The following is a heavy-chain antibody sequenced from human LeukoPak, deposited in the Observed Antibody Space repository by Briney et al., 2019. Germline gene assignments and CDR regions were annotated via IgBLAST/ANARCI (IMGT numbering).Heavy chain of an antibody. Sequence: GGSLRLSCAASGFTFSSYSMNWVRQAPGKGLEWVSSISSSSSYIYYADSVKGRFTISRDNAKNSLYLQMNSLRAEDTAVYYCARGIDIVVVPAAIRIAARLSWFDPWGQGTLVTVSS. CDR2: ISSSSSYI. V-gene: IGHV3-21*01. CDR1: GFTFSSYS. J-gene: IGHJ5*02. CDR3: ARGIDIVVVPAAIRIAARLSWFDP. D-gene: IGHD2-2*02.